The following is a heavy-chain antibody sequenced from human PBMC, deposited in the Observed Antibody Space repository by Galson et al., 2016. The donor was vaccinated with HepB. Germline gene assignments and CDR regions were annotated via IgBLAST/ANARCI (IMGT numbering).Heavy chain of an antibody. CDR2: FDPEEGER. D-gene: IGHD3-16*02. J-gene: IGHJ1*01. Sequence: SVKVSCKVSGHSLSEVSIHWVRQAPRKGLEWMGGFDPEEGERVFAQKFQGRVTMTEDTTTDTAYMELKKLKSEDTAVYYCVTEGAGDMITFGGVIVAALGWGQGTLVSVSS. V-gene: IGHV1-24*01. CDR1: GHSLSEVS. CDR3: VTEGAGDMITFGGVIVAALG.